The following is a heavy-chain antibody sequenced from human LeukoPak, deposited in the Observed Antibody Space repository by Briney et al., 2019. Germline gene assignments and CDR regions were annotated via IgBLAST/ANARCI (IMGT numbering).Heavy chain of an antibody. Sequence: SVKVSCKASGGTFSSYAISWVRQAPGQGLEWMGGIIPIFGTANYAQKFQGRVTITTDESTSTAYMELSSLRSEDTAVYYCAVPSGYCSSTSCYTDYYYYYMDVWGKGTTATVSS. CDR2: IIPIFGTA. D-gene: IGHD2-2*02. CDR1: GGTFSSYA. J-gene: IGHJ6*03. V-gene: IGHV1-69*05. CDR3: AVPSGYCSSTSCYTDYYYYYMDV.